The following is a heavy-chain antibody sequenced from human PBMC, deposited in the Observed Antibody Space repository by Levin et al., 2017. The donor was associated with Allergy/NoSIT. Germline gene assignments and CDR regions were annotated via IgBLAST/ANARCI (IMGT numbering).Heavy chain of an antibody. D-gene: IGHD6-13*01. Sequence: TSETLSLTCNVSGGSISNSNSYWGWIRQPPGKGLEWIGNIYYSGSTYYNPSLKSRVTISVDTSKNQFSLKLSSVTAADTAVYYCARQDPYSSNWYAPFDYWGQGTLVTVSS. CDR3: ARQDPYSSNWYAPFDY. CDR2: IYYSGST. J-gene: IGHJ4*02. V-gene: IGHV4-39*01. CDR1: GGSISNSNSY.